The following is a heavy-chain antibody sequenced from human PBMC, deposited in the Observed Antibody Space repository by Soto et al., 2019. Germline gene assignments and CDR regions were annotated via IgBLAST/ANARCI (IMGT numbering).Heavy chain of an antibody. Sequence: GASVKVSWKASGYTFTSYYMHWVRQAPGQGLEWMGIINPSGGSTSYAQKFQGRVTMTRDTSTSTVYMELSSLRSEDTAVYYCAMALTDIVVVPAAPYYYYMDVWGKGTTVTVSS. V-gene: IGHV1-46*01. CDR2: INPSGGST. D-gene: IGHD2-2*01. CDR3: AMALTDIVVVPAAPYYYYMDV. CDR1: GYTFTSYY. J-gene: IGHJ6*03.